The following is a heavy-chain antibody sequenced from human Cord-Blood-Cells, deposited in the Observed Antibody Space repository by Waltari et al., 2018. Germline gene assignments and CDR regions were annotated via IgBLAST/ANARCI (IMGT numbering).Heavy chain of an antibody. CDR2: IYHGGST. V-gene: IGHV4-38-2*01. Sequence: QVQLQESGPGLVKPSETLSLTCAVSGYSISSGYYWGWIRQPPGKGLEWIGSIYHGGSTSYNPALKSRVTISVDTSKNQFSLKLSSVTAADTAVYYCARVGGSYFDYWGQGTLVTVSS. CDR3: ARVGGSYFDY. D-gene: IGHD1-26*01. CDR1: GYSISSGYY. J-gene: IGHJ4*02.